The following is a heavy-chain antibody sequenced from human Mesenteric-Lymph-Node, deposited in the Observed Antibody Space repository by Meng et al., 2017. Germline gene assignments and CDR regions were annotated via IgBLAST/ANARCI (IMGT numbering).Heavy chain of an antibody. D-gene: IGHD2-15*01. Sequence: QMQLQESGPGLVRPSGSLSLTCAVSGGSIISSNWWRWVRQPPGKGLEWIGEIYHGGSANYNTSLTNRVTMSVDKSKNHFSLQLTSVTAADTAVYYCARGGWSLDYWGQGTLVTVSS. V-gene: IGHV4-4*02. CDR1: GGSIISSNW. CDR3: ARGGWSLDY. CDR2: IYHGGSA. J-gene: IGHJ4*02.